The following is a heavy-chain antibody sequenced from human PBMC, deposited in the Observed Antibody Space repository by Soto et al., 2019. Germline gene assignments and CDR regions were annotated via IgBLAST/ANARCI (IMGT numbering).Heavy chain of an antibody. D-gene: IGHD3-16*01. CDR3: ARFAFGGVMGAGMDV. V-gene: IGHV5-51*01. J-gene: IGHJ6*02. Sequence: GESLKISCKGSGYSFTSYWIGWVRQMPGKGLEWMGIIYPGDSDTRYSPSFQGQVTISADKSISTAYLQWSSLKASDTAMYYCARFAFGGVMGAGMDVWGQGTTVTVSS. CDR1: GYSFTSYW. CDR2: IYPGDSDT.